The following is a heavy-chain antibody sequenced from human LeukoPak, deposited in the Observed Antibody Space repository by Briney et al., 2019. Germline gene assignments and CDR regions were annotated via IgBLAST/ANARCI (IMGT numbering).Heavy chain of an antibody. CDR1: GGSIRSSSSY. CDR2: MYYSGST. V-gene: IGHV4-39*02. J-gene: IGHJ5*02. D-gene: IGHD2-2*01. Sequence: SETLSLTCTVSGGSIRSSSSYWGWIRQSPGKGLEWIGNMYYSGSTYYNPSLKSRVTISVDASRNLFSLKLSSVTAADTAVYYCATYHQRFDPGAQGTLVTVSS. CDR3: ATYHQRFDP.